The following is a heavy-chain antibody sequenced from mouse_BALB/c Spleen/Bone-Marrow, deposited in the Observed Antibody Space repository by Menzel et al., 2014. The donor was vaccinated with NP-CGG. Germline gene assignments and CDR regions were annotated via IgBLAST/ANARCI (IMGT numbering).Heavy chain of an antibody. CDR3: GRNHFGSNSLGY. CDR1: GYSFTGYN. D-gene: IGHD1-1*01. CDR2: IDPYYGGT. V-gene: IGHV1S135*01. Sequence: VQLQQSGPELEKPGASVKISCKASGYSFTGYNMNWVKQSDGRSLEWIGNIDPYYGGTSYNQKFRGKATLIVDKSSSTAYMQLTSLTSEDSAVYYCGRNHFGSNSLGYWGQGTLVTVSA. J-gene: IGHJ3*01.